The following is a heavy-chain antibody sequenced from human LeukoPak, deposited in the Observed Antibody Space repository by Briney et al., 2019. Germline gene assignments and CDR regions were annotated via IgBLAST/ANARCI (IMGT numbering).Heavy chain of an antibody. J-gene: IGHJ4*02. Sequence: GGSLRLSCAASGFTIRTYGMHWVRQAPGQGLEWVAFIRYDGSNKYYADSVKGRFTISRDNSKNTLYLQMNSVRAEDRRVCLCAKDDQGVVGAVYYFDYWGQGTLVTVSS. CDR3: AKDDQGVVGAVYYFDY. CDR1: GFTIRTYG. V-gene: IGHV3-30*02. D-gene: IGHD1-26*01. CDR2: IRYDGSNK.